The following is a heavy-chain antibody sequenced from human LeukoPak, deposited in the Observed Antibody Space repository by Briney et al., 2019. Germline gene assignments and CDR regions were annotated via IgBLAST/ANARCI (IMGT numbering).Heavy chain of an antibody. D-gene: IGHD6-13*01. J-gene: IGHJ5*02. CDR1: GGSISSGGYY. CDR3: AREHSSSWYLVPKFDP. CDR2: IYYSGGT. V-gene: IGHV4-31*03. Sequence: TSETLSLTCTVSGGSISSGGYYWSWIRQHPGKGLEWIGYIYYSGGTYYNPSLKSRVTISVDTSKNQFSLKLSSVTVADTAVYYCAREHSSSWYLVPKFDPWGQGTLVTVSS.